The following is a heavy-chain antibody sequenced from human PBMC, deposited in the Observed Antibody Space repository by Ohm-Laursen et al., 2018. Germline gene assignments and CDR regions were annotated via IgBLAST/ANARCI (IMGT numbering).Heavy chain of an antibody. V-gene: IGHV3-30*18. CDR2: ISYDGSNK. Sequence: SLRLSCSASGFTFSSYGMHWVRQAPGKGLEWVAVISYDGSNKYYADSVKGRFTISRDNSKNTLYLQMNSLRAEDTAVYYCAKGSSSSDRFDYWGQGTLVTVSS. CDR1: GFTFSSYG. J-gene: IGHJ4*02. CDR3: AKGSSSSDRFDY.